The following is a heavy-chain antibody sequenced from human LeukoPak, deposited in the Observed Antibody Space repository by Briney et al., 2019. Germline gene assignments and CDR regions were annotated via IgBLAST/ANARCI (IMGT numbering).Heavy chain of an antibody. CDR3: ATSDDSAATY. V-gene: IGHV3-7*01. Sequence: GGSLRLSCAASGFTFSKFWMSWVRQAPGKGLEWVANIKEDGSTKHSVDSVKGRFTISRDNAKNSLSLQMNYLRVEDTAVYYCATSDDSAATYWGQGTLVTVSS. J-gene: IGHJ4*02. D-gene: IGHD6-25*01. CDR1: GFTFSKFW. CDR2: IKEDGSTK.